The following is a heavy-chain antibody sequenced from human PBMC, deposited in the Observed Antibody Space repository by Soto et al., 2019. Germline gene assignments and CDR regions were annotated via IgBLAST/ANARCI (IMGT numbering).Heavy chain of an antibody. CDR1: GYTFTSYD. CDR3: ARERTGPTSIDV. J-gene: IGHJ6*02. Sequence: QVQLVQSGAEVKKPGASVKVSCKASGYTFTSYDINWVRQATGQGLEWMGWMNPNSGNTGYAQKFQGRVTMPRDTSIRTAYMELSSLRSEDTAVYYCARERTGPTSIDVWGQGTKVTVSS. V-gene: IGHV1-8*01. D-gene: IGHD1-1*01. CDR2: MNPNSGNT.